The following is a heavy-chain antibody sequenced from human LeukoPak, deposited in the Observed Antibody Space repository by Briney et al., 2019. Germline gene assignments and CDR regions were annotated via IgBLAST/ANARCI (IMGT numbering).Heavy chain of an antibody. CDR2: SSSFSGTI. V-gene: IGHV3-48*01. CDR3: AKIGHCSGGSCDIAGY. Sequence: GGSLRLSCVASGITFSSYSMNWVRQAPGKGLECVSYSSSFSGTINYADSVKGRFTISRDNSKNTVYLQMNSLRVEDTALYYSAKIGHCSGGSCDIAGYWGQGTLVTVSS. CDR1: GITFSSYS. J-gene: IGHJ4*02. D-gene: IGHD2-15*01.